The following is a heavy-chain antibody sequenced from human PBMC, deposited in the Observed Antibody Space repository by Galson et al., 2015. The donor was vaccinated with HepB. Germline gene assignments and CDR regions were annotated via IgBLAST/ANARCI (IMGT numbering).Heavy chain of an antibody. J-gene: IGHJ4*02. V-gene: IGHV3-15*01. CDR2: IKSKTDSETT. CDR3: TRDEDYEYLWGSWFEY. D-gene: IGHD3-16*01. CDR1: GFIFSNAW. Sequence: SGFIFSNAWMSWVRQAPGKGLEWVGRIKSKTDSETTDYAAPVKDRFTISRDDSKNTLYLQIYSLRTEDTAVYYCTRDEDYEYLWGSWFEYWGQGTLATVSS.